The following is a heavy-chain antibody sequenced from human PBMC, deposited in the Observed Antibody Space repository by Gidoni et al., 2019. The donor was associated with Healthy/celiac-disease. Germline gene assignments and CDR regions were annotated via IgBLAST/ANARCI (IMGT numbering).Heavy chain of an antibody. J-gene: IGHJ4*02. D-gene: IGHD6-6*01. CDR1: GFTFSSYG. CDR2: ISYDGSNK. CDR3: AKDARGVSTSFDY. Sequence: QVQLVESGGGVVQPGRSLRLSCAASGFTFSSYGMHWVRQAPGKGLEWVAVISYDGSNKYYADSVKGRFTISRDNSKNTLYLQMNSLRAEDTAVYYCAKDARGVSTSFDYWGQGTLVTVSS. V-gene: IGHV3-30*18.